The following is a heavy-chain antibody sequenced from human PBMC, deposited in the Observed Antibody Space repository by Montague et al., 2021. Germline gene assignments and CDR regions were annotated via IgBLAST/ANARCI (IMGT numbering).Heavy chain of an antibody. J-gene: IGHJ4*02. Sequence: SETLSLTCTVSGDSISSYYWSWIRQPPGKGLEWIGYFYYSGSTNYNPSLMSRVTMSLDTSKNQFSLKLSSVTAADTAIYYCARSPTQWLVFSYWGQGTLVTVSS. CDR3: ARSPTQWLVFSY. D-gene: IGHD6-19*01. CDR1: GDSISSYY. V-gene: IGHV4-59*01. CDR2: FYYSGST.